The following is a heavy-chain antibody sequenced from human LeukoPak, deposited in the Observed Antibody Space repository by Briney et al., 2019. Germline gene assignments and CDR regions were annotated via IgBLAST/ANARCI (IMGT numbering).Heavy chain of an antibody. D-gene: IGHD6-13*01. J-gene: IGHJ4*02. CDR3: AREVAGVAAAGLFDY. Sequence: GGSLRLSCAASGFTFSSYAMHWVRQAPGKGLEWVAVISYDGSNKYYADSVKGRFTISGDNSKNTLYLQMNSLRAEDTAVYYCAREVAGVAAAGLFDYWGQGTLVTVSS. CDR1: GFTFSSYA. V-gene: IGHV3-30*04. CDR2: ISYDGSNK.